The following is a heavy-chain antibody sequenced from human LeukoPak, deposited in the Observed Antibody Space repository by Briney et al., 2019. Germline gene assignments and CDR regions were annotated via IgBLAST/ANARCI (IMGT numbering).Heavy chain of an antibody. V-gene: IGHV3-20*01. CDR1: GFTFDDYG. CDR3: AREKRYGDGKAFDI. Sequence: GGSLRLSCAASGFTFDDYGMSWVRQAPGKGLEWVSGINWNGGSTGYADSVKGRFTISRDNAKNSLYLQMNSLRAEDTALYHCAREKRYGDGKAFDIWGQGTMVTVSS. CDR2: INWNGGST. J-gene: IGHJ3*02. D-gene: IGHD4-17*01.